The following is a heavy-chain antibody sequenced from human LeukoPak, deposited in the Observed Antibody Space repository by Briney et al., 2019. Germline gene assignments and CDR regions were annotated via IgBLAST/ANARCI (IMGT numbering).Heavy chain of an antibody. V-gene: IGHV3-33*08. Sequence: GGSLRLSCAAFGFSFSSYGMHWVRQAPGRGLGWVASIRFDGDNQYYGEAVKGRFTISRNNAENRLFLQMNNVSAEDTAVYFCARFAASYMDVWGQGTTVTVSS. D-gene: IGHD3-10*01. J-gene: IGHJ6*01. CDR1: GFSFSSYG. CDR2: IRFDGDNQ. CDR3: ARFAASYMDV.